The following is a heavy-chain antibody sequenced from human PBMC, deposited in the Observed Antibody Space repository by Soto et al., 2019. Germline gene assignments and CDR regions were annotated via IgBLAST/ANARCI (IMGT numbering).Heavy chain of an antibody. CDR2: IIPSLGTA. Sequence: QVQLVQSGAEVKRPGSSVKVSCKAPGGTFSNYAISWVRQAPGRGLEWMGGIIPSLGTANYAQKFQGRVTVTADESTRTVYMELSSVRSEDTAVYDCARVEAGAYLQVYYGMDVWGQGTTVTVSS. CDR1: GGTFSNYA. CDR3: ARVEAGAYLQVYYGMDV. D-gene: IGHD3-16*01. V-gene: IGHV1-69*11. J-gene: IGHJ6*02.